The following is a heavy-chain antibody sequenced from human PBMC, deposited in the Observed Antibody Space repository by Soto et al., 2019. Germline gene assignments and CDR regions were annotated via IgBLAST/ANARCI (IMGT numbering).Heavy chain of an antibody. Sequence: ASVKVSCKSSGYTFTDLYIHWVRQVPGQGLEWVGWINPKIGGLNYVQKFQGRVTMNRDTTVNKSYMDLKRLNFDDWTIYYCVRGRSVLYLDLWGRGTQVTVSS. D-gene: IGHD1-20*01. CDR1: GYTFTDLY. V-gene: IGHV1-2*02. J-gene: IGHJ1*01. CDR3: VRGRSVLYLDL. CDR2: INPKIGGL.